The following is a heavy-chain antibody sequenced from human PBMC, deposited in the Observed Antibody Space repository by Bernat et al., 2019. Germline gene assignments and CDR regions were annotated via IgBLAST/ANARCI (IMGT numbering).Heavy chain of an antibody. CDR2: IYYSGST. V-gene: IGHV4-39*01. CDR1: GGSISSSSYY. Sequence: QLQLQESGPGLVKPSETLSLTCTVSGGSISSSSYYWGWIRQPPGKGLAWIGSIYYSGSTYYNPSLKSRVTISVDTSKNQFSLKLHSVTTADTAVYYCARRDYKEQEMATIFYWFDPWGQGTLVTVSS. J-gene: IGHJ5*02. CDR3: ARRDYKEQEMATIFYWFDP. D-gene: IGHD5-24*01.